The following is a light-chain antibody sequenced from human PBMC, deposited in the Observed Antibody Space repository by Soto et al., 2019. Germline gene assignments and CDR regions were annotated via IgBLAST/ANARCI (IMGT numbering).Light chain of an antibody. Sequence: EIVLTQSPGTLSLSPGERATLSCRASQSVSSSFSAWYQQIPGQAPRLLIYGASSRATGIPDRFSASGSGTDFTLTISRLEPEDFAVYYCQQYGSSLITFGQGTRLEIK. CDR2: GAS. CDR3: QQYGSSLIT. V-gene: IGKV3-20*01. J-gene: IGKJ5*01. CDR1: QSVSSSF.